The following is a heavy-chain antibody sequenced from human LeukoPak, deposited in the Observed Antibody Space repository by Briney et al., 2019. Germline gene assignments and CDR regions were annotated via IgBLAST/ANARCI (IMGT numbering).Heavy chain of an antibody. CDR1: GYSFTSYW. CDR3: ASGEMATIIIAEYFQH. V-gene: IGHV5-51*01. D-gene: IGHD5-24*01. Sequence: GESLQISCKGSGYSFTSYWIGWVRQLPGKGLEWMGIIYPGDSDTRYSPSFQGQVTISADKSISTAYLQWSSLKASDTAMYYCASGEMATIIIAEYFQHWGQGTLVTVSS. CDR2: IYPGDSDT. J-gene: IGHJ1*01.